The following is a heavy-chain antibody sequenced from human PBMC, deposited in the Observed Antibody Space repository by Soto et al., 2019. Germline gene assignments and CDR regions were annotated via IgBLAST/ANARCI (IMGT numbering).Heavy chain of an antibody. J-gene: IGHJ4*02. CDR1: GGSFSGYY. Sequence: SETLSLTCAVYGGSFSGYYWSWIRQPPGKGLEWIGEINHSGSTNYNPSLKSRVTISVDTSKNQFSLKLGSVTAAATAVYYGARGRRTIFGVANPWSDYWGQGTLVTVSS. CDR2: INHSGST. CDR3: ARGRRTIFGVANPWSDY. D-gene: IGHD3-3*01. V-gene: IGHV4-34*01.